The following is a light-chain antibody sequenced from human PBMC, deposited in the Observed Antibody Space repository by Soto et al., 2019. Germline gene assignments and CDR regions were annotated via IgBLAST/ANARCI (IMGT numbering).Light chain of an antibody. CDR2: SNN. CDR3: ATRDDSLNGL. Sequence: QSVLTQPPSASGTPGQRVTISCSGSRSNIGSKTVNWYQQLPGTAPKLLIYSNNQRPSGVPDRFSGSKSGTSASLAISGLQSEDEDDYYCATRDDSLNGLFGTGTKGTVL. V-gene: IGLV1-44*01. CDR1: RSNIGSKT. J-gene: IGLJ1*01.